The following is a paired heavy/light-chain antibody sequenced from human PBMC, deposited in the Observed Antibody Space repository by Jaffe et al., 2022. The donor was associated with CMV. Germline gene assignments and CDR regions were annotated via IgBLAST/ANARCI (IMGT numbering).Light chain of an antibody. V-gene: IGKV1-39*01. J-gene: IGKJ2*01. CDR1: QSIGNY. CDR3: QQSSNAPYT. Sequence: DIQMTQSPSSLSASVGDRVTITCRASQSIGNYLNWYQQKPGKAPNLLIYSASSLQSGVPSRFSGSGSGTDFSLTISSLQPEDFAAYYCQQSSNAPYTFGRGTKLEIK. CDR2: SAS.
Heavy chain of an antibody. CDR1: GNSFLGQN. CDR2: VSPNNDDR. CDR3: VRRISTKWDDYFDY. J-gene: IGHJ4*02. V-gene: IGHV1-2*02. D-gene: IGHD2-2*01. Sequence: QVQLVQSGAEVKKPGASVKVACKASGNSFLGQNMHWVRQAPGQGLEWMGWVSPNNDDRRYVQKFLGRVTMTRDTSTSTGDMELIRLRSDDTAIYYCVRRISTKWDDYFDYWGQGTLVTVSS.